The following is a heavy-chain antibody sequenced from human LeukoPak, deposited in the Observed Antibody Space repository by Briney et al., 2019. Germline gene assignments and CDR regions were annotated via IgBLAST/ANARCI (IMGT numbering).Heavy chain of an antibody. D-gene: IGHD5-12*01. CDR1: GGTFSTYA. J-gene: IGHJ5*02. V-gene: IGHV1-69*13. Sequence: ASVTDSCKTSGGTFSTYAFSWVRQAPGQGHEWLGGIIPLFNTPNYAPKLQGRVTLTADESTATVYMELRSLRSDDTAVYYCARDDENILATISWGQGTPVTVSS. CDR3: ARDDENILATIS. CDR2: IIPLFNTP.